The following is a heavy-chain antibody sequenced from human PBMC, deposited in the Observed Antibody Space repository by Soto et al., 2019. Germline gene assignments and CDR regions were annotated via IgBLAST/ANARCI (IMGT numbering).Heavy chain of an antibody. CDR3: TRGLLTDFFDY. V-gene: IGHV3-23*01. J-gene: IGHJ4*02. CDR2: ISGSGSST. Sequence: GGYLRLSCAASGFTFRSYSMNCVRQAPGKGLEWVSAISGSGSSTYYADSVRGRFTISRDNSKNTLYLQVNSLRNDDTADYYCTRGLLTDFFDYWGQGA. CDR1: GFTFRSYS.